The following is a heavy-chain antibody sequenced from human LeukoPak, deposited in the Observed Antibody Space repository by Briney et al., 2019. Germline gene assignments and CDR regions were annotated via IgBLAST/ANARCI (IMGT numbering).Heavy chain of an antibody. CDR1: GGSISSGGYS. CDR2: IYHSGST. J-gene: IGHJ6*04. V-gene: IGHV4-30-2*01. Sequence: PSQTLSLTCAVSGGSISSGGYSWSWTRQPPGKGLEWIGYIYHSGSTYYNPSLKSRVTISVDRSKNQFSLKLSSVTAADTAVYYCARVVLGEGMDVWGKGTTVTVSS. CDR3: ARVVLGEGMDV. D-gene: IGHD3-16*01.